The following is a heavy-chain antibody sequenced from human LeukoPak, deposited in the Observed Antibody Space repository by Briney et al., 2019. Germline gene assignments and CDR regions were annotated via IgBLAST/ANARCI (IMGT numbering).Heavy chain of an antibody. D-gene: IGHD6-13*01. V-gene: IGHV3-21*01. CDR2: ISSSSSFI. CDR1: GFTFSSYG. CDR3: ARGYSSSWYLD. Sequence: GGSLRLSCAASGFTFSSYGMSWVRQAPGKGLEFVSSISSSSSFIYYADSVKGRFTISRDNAKKSLSLQMNSLRADDTAVYYCARGYSSSWYLDWGQGTLVTVSS. J-gene: IGHJ4*02.